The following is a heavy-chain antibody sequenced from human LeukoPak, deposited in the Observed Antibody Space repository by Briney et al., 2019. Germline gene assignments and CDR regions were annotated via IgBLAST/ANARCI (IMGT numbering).Heavy chain of an antibody. V-gene: IGHV4-4*07. CDR1: GGSISNYY. Sequence: SETLSLTCTVSGGSISNYYWSWIRQPAGKGLEWIGRIFTSGSTNYNPSLQSRVSMSVDTSKNQISLKLSFVTAADTAVYYCARSFCDFWSGYCKDDAFDIWGQGTMVTVSS. D-gene: IGHD3-3*01. J-gene: IGHJ3*02. CDR3: ARSFCDFWSGYCKDDAFDI. CDR2: IFTSGST.